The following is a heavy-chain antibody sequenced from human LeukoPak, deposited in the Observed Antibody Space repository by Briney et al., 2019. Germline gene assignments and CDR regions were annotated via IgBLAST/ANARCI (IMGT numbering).Heavy chain of an antibody. CDR1: GFTFSSYW. J-gene: IGHJ1*01. CDR3: AKGSRDGYNTFQH. V-gene: IGHV3-74*01. D-gene: IGHD5-24*01. Sequence: GGSLRLSCAASGFTFSSYWMHWVRQVPGKGLLWVSRINSDGSSTSYADSVKGRFTISRGNAKNTLYLQMNSLRAEDTAVYYCAKGSRDGYNTFQHWGQGTLVTVSS. CDR2: INSDGSST.